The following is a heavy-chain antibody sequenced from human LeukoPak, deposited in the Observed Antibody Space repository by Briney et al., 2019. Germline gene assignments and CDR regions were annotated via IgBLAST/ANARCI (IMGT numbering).Heavy chain of an antibody. J-gene: IGHJ4*02. CDR1: GFTFSSYR. D-gene: IGHD6-19*01. Sequence: PGGSLRLSCAASGFTFSSYRMSWVRQAPGKGLEWVANIKQDGSEKYYVDSVKGRFTISRDNAKNSLYLQMNSLRAEDTAVYYCARGAVAGTDYFDYWGQGTLVTVSS. CDR3: ARGAVAGTDYFDY. V-gene: IGHV3-7*03. CDR2: IKQDGSEK.